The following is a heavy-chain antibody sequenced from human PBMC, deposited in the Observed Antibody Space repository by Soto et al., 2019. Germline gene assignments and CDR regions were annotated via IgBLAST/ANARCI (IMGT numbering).Heavy chain of an antibody. CDR2: IVYTGTT. J-gene: IGHJ4*02. D-gene: IGHD3-3*01. CDR3: ARHGGVRVSSVFDY. V-gene: IGHV4-39*01. CDR1: GRSLNSTSFY. Sequence: QLHLQESGPGLVKPSETLSLTCIVSGRSLNSTSFYWGWIRQPPGKGLEWLGSIVYTGTTSYYPSLKSRVAISIDASKNQFSLNLSSVTAADTADYYCARHGGVRVSSVFDYWGLGTLVTVSS.